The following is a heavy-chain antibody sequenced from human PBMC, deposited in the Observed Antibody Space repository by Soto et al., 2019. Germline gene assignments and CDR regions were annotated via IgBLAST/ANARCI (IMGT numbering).Heavy chain of an antibody. Sequence: GWSLRLSCAASGFTFSSYAMSWVRQAPGKGLEWVSAISGSGGSTYYADSVKGRFTISRDNSKNTLYPQMNSLRAEDTAVYYCAKSSIAARPPRDYGMDVWGQGTTVTVSS. CDR1: GFTFSSYA. CDR2: ISGSGGST. V-gene: IGHV3-23*01. CDR3: AKSSIAARPPRDYGMDV. D-gene: IGHD6-6*01. J-gene: IGHJ6*02.